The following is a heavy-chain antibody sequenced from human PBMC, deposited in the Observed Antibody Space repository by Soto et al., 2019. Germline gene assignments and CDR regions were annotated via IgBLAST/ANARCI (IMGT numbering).Heavy chain of an antibody. J-gene: IGHJ4*02. CDR3: ARYRTSGSWSEFDY. D-gene: IGHD6-13*01. V-gene: IGHV4-31*03. Sequence: SETLSLTCSVSGLTISSASYYWSWIRQHPGKGLEWVGNIYYNGSTYYSPSLKSRLTVWLDTSKNQFSLRLTSVTAADTAVYYCARYRTSGSWSEFDYWGRGTLVTVSS. CDR1: GLTISSASYY. CDR2: IYYNGST.